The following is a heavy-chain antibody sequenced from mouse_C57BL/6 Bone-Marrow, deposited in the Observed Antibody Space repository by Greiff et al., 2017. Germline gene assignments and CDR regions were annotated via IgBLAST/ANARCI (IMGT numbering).Heavy chain of an antibody. CDR2: IYPSDSET. V-gene: IGHV1-61*01. CDR1: GYTFTSYW. D-gene: IGHD4-1*01. CDR3: ASSHWYYFDY. J-gene: IGHJ2*01. Sequence: QVQLQQPGAELVRPGSSVKLSCKASGYTFTSYWMDWVKQRPGQGLEWIGNIYPSDSETHYNQKFKDKATLTVDKSSSTAYMQLSSLTSEDSAVYYGASSHWYYFDYWGQGTTLTVSS.